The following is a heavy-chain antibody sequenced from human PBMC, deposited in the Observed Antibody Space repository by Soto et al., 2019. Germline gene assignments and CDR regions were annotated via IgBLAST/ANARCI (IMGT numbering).Heavy chain of an antibody. CDR2: ISYDGITK. CDR3: AKDMTRFLAWPHYFRGLDV. V-gene: IGHV3-30*18. D-gene: IGHD3-3*01. CDR1: GYSFSNYG. J-gene: IGHJ6*02. Sequence: QAQLVESGGGVVQPGRSLRLSCEASGYSFSNYGMHWVRQAPGKGLEWVAAISYDGITKYYSDSLKGRFTISKDNSKKTLYLEMNSLRPEDPAVYYCAKDMTRFLAWPHYFRGLDVWGQGTTVTVSS.